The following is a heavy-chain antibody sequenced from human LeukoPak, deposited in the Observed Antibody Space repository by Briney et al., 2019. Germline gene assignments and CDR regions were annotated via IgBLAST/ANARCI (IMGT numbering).Heavy chain of an antibody. Sequence: GGSLRLSCAASGFTFSSYSMNWVRQAPGKGLEWVSSISSSSSYIYYADSAKGRFTISRDNAKNSLYLQMNSLRAEDTAVYYCARALYYDILTGYYTLFGMDVWGQGTTVTVSS. CDR1: GFTFSSYS. CDR3: ARALYYDILTGYYTLFGMDV. CDR2: ISSSSSYI. V-gene: IGHV3-21*01. D-gene: IGHD3-9*01. J-gene: IGHJ6*02.